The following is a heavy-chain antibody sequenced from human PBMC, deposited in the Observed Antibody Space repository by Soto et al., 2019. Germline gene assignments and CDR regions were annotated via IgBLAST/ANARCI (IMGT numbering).Heavy chain of an antibody. CDR2: IYSGGNT. J-gene: IGHJ3*02. CDR3: TGREDI. V-gene: IGHV3-53*01. Sequence: GGSLRLSCAASGFIVSNSYMSWVRQAPGKGLEWVSVIYSGGNTYYADSVKGRFTISRDNSKNTLYLQMNSLRAGDTAMYYCTGREDIWGQGTMVTVSS. CDR1: GFIVSNSY. D-gene: IGHD2-8*02.